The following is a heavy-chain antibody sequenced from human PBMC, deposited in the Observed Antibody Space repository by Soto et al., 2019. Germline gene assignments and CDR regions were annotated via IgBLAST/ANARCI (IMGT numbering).Heavy chain of an antibody. CDR3: ARYVFFIRAEHAIRDTGPVSAVLLNLSSDL. CDR2: IISSSSYI. V-gene: IGHV3-21*01. D-gene: IGHD3-16*02. Sequence: EKVSSIISSSSYIYYADSVKGRFTISRDNAKNSLYLQMNSLRPEDRAVYYCARYVFFIRAEHAIRDTGPVSAVLLNLSSDL. J-gene: IGHJ2*01.